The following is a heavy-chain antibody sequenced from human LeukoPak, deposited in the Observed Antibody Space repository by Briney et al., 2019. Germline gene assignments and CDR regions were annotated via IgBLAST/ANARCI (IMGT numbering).Heavy chain of an antibody. V-gene: IGHV4-34*01. CDR2: INHSGST. CDR3: ARGGQYAKEYYFDY. J-gene: IGHJ4*02. Sequence: GEINHSGSTNYNPSLKSRVTISVDTSKNQFSLKLSSVTAADTAVYYCARGGQYAKEYYFDYWGQGTLVTVSS. D-gene: IGHD2-2*01.